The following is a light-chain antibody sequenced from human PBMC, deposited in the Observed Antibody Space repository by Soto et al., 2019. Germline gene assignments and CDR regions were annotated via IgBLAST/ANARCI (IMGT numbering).Light chain of an antibody. CDR2: VVS. V-gene: IGLV2-14*01. CDR1: SSDVGGYNY. J-gene: IGLJ1*01. CDR3: SPYTSSSTLYV. Sequence: QSALTQPASVSGSPGQSITISCTGTSSDVGGYNYVSWYQQYPGKAPKLMIYVVSNRPSGVSNRFSGSKSGNTASLTISGLHAEDEADYYCSPYTSSSTLYVFGTGTKVTVL.